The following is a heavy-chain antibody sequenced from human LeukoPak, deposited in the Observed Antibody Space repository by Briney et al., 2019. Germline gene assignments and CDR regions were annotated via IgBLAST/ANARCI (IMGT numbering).Heavy chain of an antibody. D-gene: IGHD6-13*01. CDR3: ASSDSSSWWYFDY. J-gene: IGHJ4*02. CDR1: GFSFRDYA. CDR2: IGGDGVRT. Sequence: PGGSLRLSCAASGFSFRDYAMNWVRQAPGKGLEWVSLIGGDGVRTYYADSVKGRFTISRDNAKNSLYLQMNSLRAEDTAVYYCASSDSSSWWYFDYWGQGTLVTVSS. V-gene: IGHV3-23*01.